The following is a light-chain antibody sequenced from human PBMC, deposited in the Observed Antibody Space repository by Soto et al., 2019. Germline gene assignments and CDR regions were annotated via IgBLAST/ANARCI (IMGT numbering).Light chain of an antibody. CDR2: GAS. J-gene: IGKJ5*01. CDR1: QSISSK. V-gene: IGKV3-15*01. CDR3: QQYNIWSSIT. Sequence: EIVMTQSPATLSVSPGERATLSCRASQSISSKVGWYQQKPGQAPRLLIYGASTRATGVPPRFSGSASGTEFTLTISILQSEDFAVYYCQQYNIWSSITFGQGTRLEIK.